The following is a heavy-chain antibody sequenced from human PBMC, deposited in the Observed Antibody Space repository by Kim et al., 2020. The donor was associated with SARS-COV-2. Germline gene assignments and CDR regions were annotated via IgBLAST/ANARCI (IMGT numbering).Heavy chain of an antibody. CDR2: SNINGSG. CDR3: VRGNSGDDNFDD. J-gene: IGHJ4*01. D-gene: IGHD6-19*01. V-gene: IGHV4-34*01. CDR1: GGSFSSYC. Sequence: SETLSLTCAVSGGSFSSYCWNWIRQPPGTGMERVGESNINGSGNNYQYPTSRGPITIDVYTYKIQLSLRRRSVAAAAAAYYYCVRGNSGDDNFDD.